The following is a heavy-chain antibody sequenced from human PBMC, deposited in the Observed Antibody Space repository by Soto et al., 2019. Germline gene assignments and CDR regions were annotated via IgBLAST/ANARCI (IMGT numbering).Heavy chain of an antibody. J-gene: IGHJ6*02. V-gene: IGHV3-21*01. CDR2: ISSSSSYI. CDR3: ARDRDTAMVWRYYYGMDV. CDR1: GFTFSSYS. Sequence: GSLRLSCAASGFTFSSYSMNWVRQAPGKGLEWVSSISSSSSYIYYADSVKGRFTISRDNAKNSLYLQMNSLRAEDTAVYYCARDRDTAMVWRYYYGMDVWGQGTTVTVSS. D-gene: IGHD5-18*01.